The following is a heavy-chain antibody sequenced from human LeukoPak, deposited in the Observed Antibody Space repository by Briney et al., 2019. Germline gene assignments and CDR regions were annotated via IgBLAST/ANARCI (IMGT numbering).Heavy chain of an antibody. CDR1: GFTFSSYG. D-gene: IGHD3-10*01. CDR2: ISYDGSNK. Sequence: PGGSLRLSCAASGFTFSSYGMHWVRQAPGKGLEWVAVISYDGSNKYYADSVKGRFTISRDNSKNTLYLQMNSLRAEDTAVYYCTTELLWFGELLPRWGQGTLVTVSS. J-gene: IGHJ4*02. V-gene: IGHV3-30*03. CDR3: TTELLWFGELLPR.